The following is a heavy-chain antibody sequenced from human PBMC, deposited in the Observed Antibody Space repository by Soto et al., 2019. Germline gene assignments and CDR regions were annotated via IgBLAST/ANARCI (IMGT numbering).Heavy chain of an antibody. D-gene: IGHD3-22*01. CDR1: GYTFTSYY. CDR3: ARDSGLYSSGYSDFDL. CDR2: INPGGGGT. Sequence: QVQLVQSGAEVKKPGASVKVSCKASGYTFTSYYMHWVRLAPGQGLAWMGIINPGGGGTSYAQKFQGRATMTRDTSTSTVYMELSSLRSEDTAGYYCARDSGLYSSGYSDFDLWGRGTLVTVSS. V-gene: IGHV1-46*01. J-gene: IGHJ2*01.